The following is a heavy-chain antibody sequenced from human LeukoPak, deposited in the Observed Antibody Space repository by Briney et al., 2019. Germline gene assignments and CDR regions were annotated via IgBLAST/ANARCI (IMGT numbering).Heavy chain of an antibody. V-gene: IGHV3-48*03. D-gene: IGHD6-13*01. CDR2: ISSSGSTI. J-gene: IGHJ3*02. CDR3: AKDRLAAAVTPDAFDI. Sequence: GGSLRLSCAASGFTFSSYEMNWARQAPGKGLEWVSYISSSGSTIYYADSVKGRFTISRDNAKNSLYLQMNSLRAEDTALYYCAKDRLAAAVTPDAFDIWGQGTMVTVSS. CDR1: GFTFSSYE.